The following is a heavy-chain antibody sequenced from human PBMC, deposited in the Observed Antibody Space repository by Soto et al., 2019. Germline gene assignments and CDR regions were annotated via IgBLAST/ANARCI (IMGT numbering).Heavy chain of an antibody. CDR2: IDNRGRT. CDR3: ASKVGEATWGAINF. Sequence: QVQLQQWGAGLVKPSETLSLTCAVHGGFFSTTCWMWILHPPGKGLEWSGEIDNRGRTNYHPSLKSRVTVALDTSKSQVSLKLTSVTAADTAVYYSASKVGEATWGAINFWGQGTLLTVSS. V-gene: IGHV4-34*01. CDR1: GGFFSTTC. J-gene: IGHJ4*02. D-gene: IGHD3-16*01.